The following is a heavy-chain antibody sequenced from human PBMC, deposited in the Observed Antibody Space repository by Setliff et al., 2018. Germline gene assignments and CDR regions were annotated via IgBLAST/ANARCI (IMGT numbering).Heavy chain of an antibody. CDR3: AKDLMIVVVITLIDY. V-gene: IGHV3-30-3*01. CDR2: MSLDETNK. CDR1: GFTFTNYI. D-gene: IGHD3-22*01. J-gene: IGHJ4*02. Sequence: GGSLRLSCAGSGFTFTNYIIHWVRQAPGKGLEWVAVMSLDETNKYYADSVKGRFTISRDNSKNTLYLQMNSLRAEDTAVYYCAKDLMIVVVITLIDYWGQGTLVTVSS.